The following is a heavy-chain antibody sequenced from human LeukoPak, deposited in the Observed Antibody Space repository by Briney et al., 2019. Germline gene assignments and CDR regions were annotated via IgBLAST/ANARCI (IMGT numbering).Heavy chain of an antibody. Sequence: EASVKVSCKASGYTFINYYMHWVRQAPGQGLEWMGIINPSGGGTSYAQKFQSRVTMTRDTSTSTVYMEVSSLRSEDTAVYYCAREFSGYIDFWGQGTLVTVSS. J-gene: IGHJ4*02. CDR3: AREFSGYIDF. V-gene: IGHV1-46*01. D-gene: IGHD1-26*01. CDR1: GYTFINYY. CDR2: INPSGGGT.